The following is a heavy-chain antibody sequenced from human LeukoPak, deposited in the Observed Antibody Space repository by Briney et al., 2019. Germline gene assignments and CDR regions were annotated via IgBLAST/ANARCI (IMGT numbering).Heavy chain of an antibody. Sequence: ASVKVSCKASGYTFTSYDINWVRQATGQGLEWMGWMNPNSGNTGYAQKFQGRVTMTRDTSISTAYMELSSLSSEDTAEYYCARMSYYDSSGDNWFDPWGQGTLVTVSS. D-gene: IGHD3-22*01. V-gene: IGHV1-8*01. J-gene: IGHJ5*02. CDR1: GYTFTSYD. CDR3: ARMSYYDSSGDNWFDP. CDR2: MNPNSGNT.